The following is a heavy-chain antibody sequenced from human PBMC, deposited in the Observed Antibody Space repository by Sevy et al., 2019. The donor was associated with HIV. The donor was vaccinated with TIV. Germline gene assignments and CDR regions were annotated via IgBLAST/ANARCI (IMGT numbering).Heavy chain of an antibody. J-gene: IGHJ5*02. D-gene: IGHD3-22*01. Sequence: SETLSLTCTVSGDSISNYFWSWIRQPPGKGLEWIGYIYYSGSTNYNPSLKSRVTISVDTSKNQFSLKLNSVTAADTAVYYCATYYYDSRPRGFDPWGQGTLVTVSS. CDR2: IYYSGST. V-gene: IGHV4-59*01. CDR1: GDSISNYF. CDR3: ATYYYDSRPRGFDP.